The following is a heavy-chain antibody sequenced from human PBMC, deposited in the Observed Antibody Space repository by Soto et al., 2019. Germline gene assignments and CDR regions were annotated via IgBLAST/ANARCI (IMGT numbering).Heavy chain of an antibody. CDR3: ARESRSELGTVEY. CDR2: IYASGTT. J-gene: IGHJ4*02. Sequence: SETLSLNCAVPGSSMSNYYWSWILQPAGKGLECLGRIYASGTTTYNPSLRSRVTMSVDTSKNQFSLNLNSVTAADTAVYFCARESRSELGTVEYWGQGTLVTVSS. D-gene: IGHD1-1*01. V-gene: IGHV4-4*07. CDR1: GSSMSNYY.